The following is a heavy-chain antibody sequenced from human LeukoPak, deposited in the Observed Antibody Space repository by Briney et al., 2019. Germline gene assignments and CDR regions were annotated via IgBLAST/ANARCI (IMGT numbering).Heavy chain of an antibody. J-gene: IGHJ6*02. CDR2: ISASGST. CDR1: GGSFSSGSYY. Sequence: SETLSLTCTVSGGSFSSGSYYWSWIRQPPGKGLEWIGYISASGSTNYNPSLKSRVTISVDTFKNQFSLKLSSVTAADTAVYYCARGGYGDYNLYYYGMDVWGQGTTVTVSS. CDR3: ARGGYGDYNLYYYGMDV. V-gene: IGHV4-61*01. D-gene: IGHD4-17*01.